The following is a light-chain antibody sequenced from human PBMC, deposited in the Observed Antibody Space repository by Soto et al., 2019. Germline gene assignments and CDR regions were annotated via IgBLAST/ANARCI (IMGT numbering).Light chain of an antibody. Sequence: DIVMTQSPDSLAVSLCERATINCKSSQSVLYSSNNKNYLAWYQQKPGQPPKLLIYWASTRESGVPDRFSGSGSGTDFTLTISSLQAEDVAVYYCQQHYTTPTFGQGTRLEI. V-gene: IGKV4-1*01. CDR3: QQHYTTPT. CDR1: QSVLYSSNNKNY. J-gene: IGKJ5*01. CDR2: WAS.